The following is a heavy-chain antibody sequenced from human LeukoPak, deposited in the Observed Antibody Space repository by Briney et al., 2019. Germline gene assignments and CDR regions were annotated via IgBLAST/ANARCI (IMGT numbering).Heavy chain of an antibody. Sequence: IPSETLSLTCSVSGGSISNYYWSWIRQPPGKGLEWIGYIYYSGSTNYNPSLKSRVTISVDTSKNQFSLKLSSVTAADTAVYYCAREGVEYCSSTSCSNWFDPWGQGTLVTVSS. V-gene: IGHV4-59*01. CDR2: IYYSGST. CDR3: AREGVEYCSSTSCSNWFDP. D-gene: IGHD2-2*01. CDR1: GGSISNYY. J-gene: IGHJ5*02.